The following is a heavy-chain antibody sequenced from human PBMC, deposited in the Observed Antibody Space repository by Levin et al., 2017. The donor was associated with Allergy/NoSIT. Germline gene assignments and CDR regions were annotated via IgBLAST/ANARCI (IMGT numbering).Heavy chain of an antibody. J-gene: IGHJ4*02. CDR3: ARDGPYSSGWYSDY. CDR2: ISSSSSTI. CDR1: GFTFSSYS. D-gene: IGHD6-19*01. Sequence: PGGSLRLSCAASGFTFSSYSMNWVRQAPGKGLEWVSYISSSSSTIYYADSVKGRFTISRDNAKNSLYLQMNSLRAEDTAVYYCARDGPYSSGWYSDYWGQGTLVTVSS. V-gene: IGHV3-48*01.